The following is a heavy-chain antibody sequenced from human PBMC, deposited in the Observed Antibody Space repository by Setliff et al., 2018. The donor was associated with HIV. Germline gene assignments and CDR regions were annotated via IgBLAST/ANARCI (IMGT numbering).Heavy chain of an antibody. Sequence: SETLSLTCNVSGVSISSHHWSWIRQPPGKGLEWIGYIYYTGTTKYNPSLESRVTISIDTSKNQFSLKLRSVTAADTAVYYCARETYYYDNPQYYYYYMDVWGKGTTVTVSS. V-gene: IGHV4-59*08. CDR1: GVSISSHH. CDR3: ARETYYYDNPQYYYYYMDV. CDR2: IYYTGTT. D-gene: IGHD3-22*01. J-gene: IGHJ6*03.